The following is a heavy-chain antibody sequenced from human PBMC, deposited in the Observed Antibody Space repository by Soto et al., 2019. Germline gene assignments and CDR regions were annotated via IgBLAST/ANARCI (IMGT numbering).Heavy chain of an antibody. CDR1: GFTFSSYA. J-gene: IGHJ6*03. V-gene: IGHV3-23*01. CDR2: ISGSGGST. D-gene: IGHD3-3*01. Sequence: GGSLRLSCAASGFTFSSYAMSWVRQAPGKGLEWVSAISGSGGSTYYADSVKGRFTISRDNSKNTLYLQMNSLRAEDTAVYYCAKHELEIFGVVTTYYYYYMDVWGKGTTVTVSS. CDR3: AKHELEIFGVVTTYYYYYMDV.